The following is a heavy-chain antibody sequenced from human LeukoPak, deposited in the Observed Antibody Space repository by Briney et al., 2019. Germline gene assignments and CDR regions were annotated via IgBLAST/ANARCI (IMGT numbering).Heavy chain of an antibody. Sequence: GGSLRLSCAASGFTFSSNWMSWVRQAPGKGLEWVANIKQHGSEKYYVDSVKGRFTISRDNAKNSLYLQMNSLRAEDTAVYYCARDTGDFWSGYAFDPWGQGTLVTVSS. CDR3: ARDTGDFWSGYAFDP. CDR1: GFTFSSNW. CDR2: IKQHGSEK. J-gene: IGHJ5*02. D-gene: IGHD3-3*01. V-gene: IGHV3-7*01.